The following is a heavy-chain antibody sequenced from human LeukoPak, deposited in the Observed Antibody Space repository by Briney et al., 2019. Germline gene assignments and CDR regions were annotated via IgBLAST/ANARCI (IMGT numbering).Heavy chain of an antibody. Sequence: ASVKVSCKASGYTFTSYYIHWVRQAPGQGLEWMGIINPSGGSTSYAQKFQGRVTMTRDTSTSTVYMEVSSLTSEDTAVYYCARDPSRSSWYTFYYFDYWGQGTLVTVSS. J-gene: IGHJ4*02. V-gene: IGHV1-46*01. D-gene: IGHD6-13*01. CDR1: GYTFTSYY. CDR3: ARDPSRSSWYTFYYFDY. CDR2: INPSGGST.